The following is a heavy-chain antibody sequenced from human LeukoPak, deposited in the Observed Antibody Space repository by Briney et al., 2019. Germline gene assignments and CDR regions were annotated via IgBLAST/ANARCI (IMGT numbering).Heavy chain of an antibody. Sequence: SETLSLTCAVSGYSISSGYYWGWIRQPPGKGLEWIGSIYHSGSTYYNPSLKSRVTISVDTSKNQFSLKLSSVTAADTAVYYCARQWGFMTTVTYFDHWGQGTRVTVSS. V-gene: IGHV4-38-2*01. CDR2: IYHSGST. D-gene: IGHD4-17*01. CDR1: GYSISSGYY. CDR3: ARQWGFMTTVTYFDH. J-gene: IGHJ4*02.